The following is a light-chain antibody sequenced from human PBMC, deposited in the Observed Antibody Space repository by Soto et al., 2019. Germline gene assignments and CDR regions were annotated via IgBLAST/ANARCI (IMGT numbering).Light chain of an antibody. J-gene: IGLJ3*02. CDR3: CSHAGSYTLVV. CDR2: NVD. V-gene: IGLV2-11*01. CDR1: SSDVGGYRY. Sequence: QSALTQPRSVSGSPGQSVAISCTGTSSDVGGYRYVSWYQHLPGKAPKLIIYNVDQRPSGVPDRFSGSKSGNSASLTISGLQTDDDSDYYCCSHAGSYTLVVCGGGTKLTVL.